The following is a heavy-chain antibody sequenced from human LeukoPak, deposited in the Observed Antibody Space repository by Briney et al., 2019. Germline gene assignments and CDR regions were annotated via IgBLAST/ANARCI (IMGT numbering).Heavy chain of an antibody. D-gene: IGHD3-10*01. Sequence: GGSLRLSCAASGFTFSSYSMNWVRQAPGKWLEWVSSISSSSSYIYYADSVKGRFTISRDNAKNSLYLQMNSLRAEDTAVYYCARGYGSGSYNNFNHWGQGILVTVSS. J-gene: IGHJ4*02. CDR3: ARGYGSGSYNNFNH. CDR1: GFTFSSYS. CDR2: ISSSSSYI. V-gene: IGHV3-21*04.